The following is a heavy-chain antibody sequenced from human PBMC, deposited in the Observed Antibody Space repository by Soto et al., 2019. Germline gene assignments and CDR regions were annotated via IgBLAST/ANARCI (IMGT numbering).Heavy chain of an antibody. V-gene: IGHV4-4*02. CDR1: GGSISSSNW. J-gene: IGHJ4*02. CDR3: AREGGGDILTAYYFDY. D-gene: IGHD3-9*01. CDR2: IYHSGST. Sequence: ASETLSLTCAVSGGSISSSNWWSWVRQPPGKGLEWIGEIYHSGSTNYNPSLKSRVTISVDKSKNQFSLKLSSVTAADTAVYYCAREGGGDILTAYYFDYWGQGTLVTVSS.